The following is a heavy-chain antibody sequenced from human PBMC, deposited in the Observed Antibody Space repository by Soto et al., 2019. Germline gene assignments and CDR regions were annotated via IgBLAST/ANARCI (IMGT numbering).Heavy chain of an antibody. J-gene: IGHJ5*02. CDR1: GGTFSSYA. Sequence: QVQLVQSGAEVKKPGSSVKVSCKASGGTFSSYAISWVGQAPGQGLEWMGGIIPIFGTANYAQKFQGRVTITADESTSTAYMELSSLGAEDTAVYYCARDYVTRESGKAWFDPWGQGTLVTVSS. D-gene: IGHD3-10*01. CDR3: ARDYVTRESGKAWFDP. V-gene: IGHV1-69*01. CDR2: IIPIFGTA.